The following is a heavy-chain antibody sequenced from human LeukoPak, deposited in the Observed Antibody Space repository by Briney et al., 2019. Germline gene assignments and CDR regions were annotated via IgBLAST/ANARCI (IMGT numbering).Heavy chain of an antibody. J-gene: IGHJ5*02. CDR2: INHSGST. CDR3: ARDLVTMVRGVKDQNWFDP. V-gene: IGHV4-34*01. CDR1: PGSFSGYY. Sequence: SETLSLTCAVYPGSFSGYYWSWIRQPPGKGLEWIGEINHSGSTDYNPSLKSRVTISIDTSKNQFSLKLSSVTAADTAVYYCARDLVTMVRGVKDQNWFDPWGQGTLVTVSS. D-gene: IGHD3-10*01.